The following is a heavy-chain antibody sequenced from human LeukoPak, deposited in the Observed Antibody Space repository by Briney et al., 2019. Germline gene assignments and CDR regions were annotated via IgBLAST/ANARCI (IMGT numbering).Heavy chain of an antibody. CDR3: ARGPSYRCSSTSCHYYYYYTDV. V-gene: IGHV4-34*01. CDR1: GGSFSGYY. D-gene: IGHD2-2*01. CDR2: INHSGST. Sequence: SETLSLTCAVYGGSFSGYYWSWIRQPPGKGLEWIGEINHSGSTNYKPSLKSRVTISVDTSKNQFSLKLSSVTAADTAVYYCARGPSYRCSSTSCHYYYYYTDVWGKGNTGNVSS. J-gene: IGHJ6*03.